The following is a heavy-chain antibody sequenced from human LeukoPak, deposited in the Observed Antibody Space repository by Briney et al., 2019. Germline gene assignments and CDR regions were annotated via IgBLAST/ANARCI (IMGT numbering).Heavy chain of an antibody. D-gene: IGHD2-15*01. CDR1: GFTFSTYW. J-gene: IGHJ4*02. V-gene: IGHV3-74*01. CDR2: INSDGSST. Sequence: GGSLRLSCAASGFTFSTYWMHWVRQAPGKGLVWVSHINSDGSSTSYGDSVKGRFTISRDNAKNTLYLQMNSLRAEDTAVYYCARVGSGGSCYDYWGQGTLVTVSS. CDR3: ARVGSGGSCYDY.